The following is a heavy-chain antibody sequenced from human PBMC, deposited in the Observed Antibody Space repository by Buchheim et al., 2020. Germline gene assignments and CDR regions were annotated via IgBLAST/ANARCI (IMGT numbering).Heavy chain of an antibody. CDR2: IWYDGSKK. D-gene: IGHD2-2*01. V-gene: IGHV3-33*01. CDR3: ARAAYCSSTSCSRLDY. CDR1: GFTCSSYG. J-gene: IGHJ4*02. Sequence: VQLVESGGGVVQPGRSLRLSCAASGFTCSSYGMHWVRQAPGKGLEWVAVIWYDGSKKYYVDSVKGRFTISRDNAKNTLDLQMNSLRDEDTAVYYCARAAYCSSTSCSRLDYWGQGT.